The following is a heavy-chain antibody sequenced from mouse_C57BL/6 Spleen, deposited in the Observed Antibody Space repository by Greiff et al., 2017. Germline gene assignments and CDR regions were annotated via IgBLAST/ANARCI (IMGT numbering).Heavy chain of an antibody. V-gene: IGHV1-78*01. CDR3: ARVAQAFYYFDY. D-gene: IGHD3-2*02. Sequence: QLQQSDAEFVKPGASVKISCKVSGYTFTDHTIHWMKQRPEQGLEWIGYIYPRDGSTKYNEKFKGKATLTADKSSSTAYMQRNSLTSEDAAVYFCARVAQAFYYFDYWGQGTTLTVSS. J-gene: IGHJ2*01. CDR2: IYPRDGST. CDR1: GYTFTDHT.